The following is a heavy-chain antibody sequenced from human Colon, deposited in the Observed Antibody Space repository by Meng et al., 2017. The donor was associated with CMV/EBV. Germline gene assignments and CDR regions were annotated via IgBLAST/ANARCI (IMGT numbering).Heavy chain of an antibody. V-gene: IGHV3-30-3*01. CDR3: ARDPNDYGDYVFDY. CDR2: ISYDGTTI. Sequence: GESLKISCSASGFKFNCHTIHWVRQAPGKGLEWVALISYDGTTIYYADSVKGRFSISRDNSKNTLYLQMNSLRAEDTAVYYCARDPNDYGDYVFDYWGQGTLVTVSS. CDR1: GFKFNCHT. J-gene: IGHJ4*02. D-gene: IGHD4-17*01.